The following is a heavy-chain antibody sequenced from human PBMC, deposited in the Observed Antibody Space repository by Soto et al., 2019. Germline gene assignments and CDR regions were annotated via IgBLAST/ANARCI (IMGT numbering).Heavy chain of an antibody. V-gene: IGHV3-23*01. D-gene: IGHD3-22*01. Sequence: EVQLLESGGGLVQPGGSLRLSCAASGFTFSSYAMSWVRQAPGKGLEWVSAISGSGGSTYYADSVKGRFTISRDNSKNTQDLQMNRLRAEDTAVYYCAKPLRASLYYYERSGTGGGGMDVWGQGTTVTVSS. CDR1: GFTFSSYA. J-gene: IGHJ6*02. CDR3: AKPLRASLYYYERSGTGGGGMDV. CDR2: ISGSGGST.